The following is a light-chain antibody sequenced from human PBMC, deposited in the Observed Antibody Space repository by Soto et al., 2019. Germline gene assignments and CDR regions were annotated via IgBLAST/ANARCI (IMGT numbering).Light chain of an antibody. Sequence: DIVLTQSPATPSSSPGERATLSCSASQSVSSYLAWYQQRPGQAPRLLIYEASNRASGIPARFSGSGSGTDFTLTISSLEPEDFAVYYCQQHSNWPPITFGQGTRLEIK. V-gene: IGKV3-11*01. CDR1: QSVSSY. CDR2: EAS. J-gene: IGKJ5*01. CDR3: QQHSNWPPIT.